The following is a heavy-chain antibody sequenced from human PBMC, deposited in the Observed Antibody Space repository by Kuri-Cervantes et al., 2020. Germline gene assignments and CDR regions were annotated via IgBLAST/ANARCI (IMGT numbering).Heavy chain of an antibody. CDR2: ISYDGSNK. D-gene: IGHD3-22*01. CDR3: ANEGVVATGAFDI. Sequence: GGSLRPSCAASGFTFSSYAMHWVRQAPGKGLEWVAVISYDGSNKYYADSVKGRFTMSRDNSKNTLYLQMNSLRAEDTAVYYCANEGVVATGAFDIWGQGTMVTVSS. V-gene: IGHV3-30-3*02. J-gene: IGHJ3*02. CDR1: GFTFSSYA.